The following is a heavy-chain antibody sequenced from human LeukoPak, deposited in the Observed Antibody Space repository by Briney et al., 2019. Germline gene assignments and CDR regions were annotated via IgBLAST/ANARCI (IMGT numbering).Heavy chain of an antibody. V-gene: IGHV1-24*01. CDR3: ATNDFWSGYAFGY. D-gene: IGHD3-3*01. J-gene: IGHJ4*02. Sequence: ASVKVSCKASGYTFTSYDINWVRQAPGKGLEWMGGFDPEDGETIYAQKLQGRVTMTEDTSTDTAYMELSSLRSEDTAVYYCATNDFWSGYAFGYWGQGTLVTVSS. CDR1: GYTFTSYD. CDR2: FDPEDGET.